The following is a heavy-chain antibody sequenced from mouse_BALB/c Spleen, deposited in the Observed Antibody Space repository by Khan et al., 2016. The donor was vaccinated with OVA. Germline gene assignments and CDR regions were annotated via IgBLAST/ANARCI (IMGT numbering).Heavy chain of an antibody. J-gene: IGHJ1*01. CDR3: ARDYYGTSGYFDV. V-gene: IGHV3-6*02. CDR2: IRYDGSN. D-gene: IGHD1-1*01. Sequence: DVQLQESGPGLVKPSQSLSLTCSVTGYSITSGYYWNWIRQFPGNKLEWMDYIRYDGSNNYNPSLKNRISITRDTSKNQFFLKLNSVTTEDTATYYCARDYYGTSGYFDVWGAGTTVTVSS. CDR1: GYSITSGYY.